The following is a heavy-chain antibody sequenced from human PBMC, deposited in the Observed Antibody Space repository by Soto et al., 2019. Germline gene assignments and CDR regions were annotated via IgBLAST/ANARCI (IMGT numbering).Heavy chain of an antibody. CDR2: INHSGST. J-gene: IGHJ4*02. CDR1: GGSFSGYY. Sequence: QVQLQQWGAGLLKPSETLSLTCAVYGGSFSGYYWTWIRQPPGTGLEWIGEINHSGSTNYNPSLKRRVTISVETSKNQFSLTLTSVTAADTAVYYCARDKITGLFDYWGQGTLVTVSS. CDR3: ARDKITGLFDY. D-gene: IGHD2-8*02. V-gene: IGHV4-34*01.